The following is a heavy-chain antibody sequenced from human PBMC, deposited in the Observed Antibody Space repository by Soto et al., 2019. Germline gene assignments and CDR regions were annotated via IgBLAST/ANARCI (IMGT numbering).Heavy chain of an antibody. CDR2: IYYSGST. CDR1: GGSISSSSYY. CDR3: ASLYSGSYSFDY. V-gene: IGHV4-39*01. Sequence: SETLSLTCTVSGGSISSSSYYWGWIRHPPGKGLEWIGSIYYSGSTYYNPSLKSRVTISVDTSKNQFSLKLSSVTAADTAVYYCASLYSGSYSFDYWGQGTLVTVST. J-gene: IGHJ4*02. D-gene: IGHD1-26*01.